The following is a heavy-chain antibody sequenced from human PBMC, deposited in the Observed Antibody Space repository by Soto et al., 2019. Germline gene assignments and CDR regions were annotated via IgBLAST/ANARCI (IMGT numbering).Heavy chain of an antibody. J-gene: IGHJ4*02. CDR2: ISGSGGST. Sequence: EVQLLESGGGLVQPGGSLRLSCAASGFTFSSYAMSWVRQAPGKGLEWVSAISGSGGSTYYADSVKGRFTISRDNSKNTLALLMNSMRAEDTAVYYCAKDPRVWAAFDYWGQGTLVTVSS. CDR1: GFTFSSYA. D-gene: IGHD6-13*01. CDR3: AKDPRVWAAFDY. V-gene: IGHV3-23*01.